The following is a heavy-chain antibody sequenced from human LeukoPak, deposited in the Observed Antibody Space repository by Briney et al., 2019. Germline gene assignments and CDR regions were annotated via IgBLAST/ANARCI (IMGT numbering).Heavy chain of an antibody. Sequence: GGSLRLSCAASGFTFSSYEMNWVRQAPGKGLEWVSYISSSGSTIYYADSVKGRFTISRDNAKNSLYLQMNSLRAEDTAVYYCARVRLELGQEIDYWGQGTLVTVSS. J-gene: IGHJ4*02. CDR2: ISSSGSTI. V-gene: IGHV3-48*03. CDR1: GFTFSSYE. CDR3: ARVRLELGQEIDY. D-gene: IGHD1-7*01.